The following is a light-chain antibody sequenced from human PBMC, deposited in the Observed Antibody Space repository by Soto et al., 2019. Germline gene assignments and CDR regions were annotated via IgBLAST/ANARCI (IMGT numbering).Light chain of an antibody. V-gene: IGKV3-20*01. CDR2: GAS. J-gene: IGKJ1*01. CDR1: QSVSSTY. Sequence: EVVLTQSPGTLSLSPGERATLSCRASQSVSSTYLAWYRQKPGQAPRLLIYGASSRATGIPDRFSGSGSGTDFTLTISRLEPEDFAVYYCQRYGYSPWTFGQGTKVEIK. CDR3: QRYGYSPWT.